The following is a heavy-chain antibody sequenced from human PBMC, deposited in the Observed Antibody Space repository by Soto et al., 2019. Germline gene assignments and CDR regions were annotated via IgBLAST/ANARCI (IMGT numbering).Heavy chain of an antibody. CDR1: GGSISSSSYY. J-gene: IGHJ5*02. Sequence: PSETLSLTCAVSGGSISSSSYYWDWIRQPPGKGLEWIGTIYYSGSAYYNPSLKSRVTISIDTSKNQFSLKLSSVTAADTAVYYCARQGEARRGSVASWFDPWGPGTLVTVS. D-gene: IGHD1-26*01. CDR2: IYYSGSA. V-gene: IGHV4-39*01. CDR3: ARQGEARRGSVASWFDP.